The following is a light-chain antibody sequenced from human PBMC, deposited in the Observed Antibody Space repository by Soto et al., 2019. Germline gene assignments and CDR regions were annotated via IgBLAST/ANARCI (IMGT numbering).Light chain of an antibody. J-gene: IGLJ2*01. CDR3: CSYAGSYILV. Sequence: QSALTQPRSVSGSPGQSVTISCTGTSSDVGGYNYVSWYQHHPGKAPKFMIYDVSKRPSGVPHRFSGSKSGNTASLTISGLQAEDEADYYCCSYAGSYILVFGGGTKLTVL. CDR1: SSDVGGYNY. CDR2: DVS. V-gene: IGLV2-11*01.